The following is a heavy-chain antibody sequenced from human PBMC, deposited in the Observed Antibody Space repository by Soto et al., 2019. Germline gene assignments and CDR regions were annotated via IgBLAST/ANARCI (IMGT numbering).Heavy chain of an antibody. CDR3: ARGGHVVVVTAALDY. CDR1: GDTFTAYY. V-gene: IGHV1-46*01. D-gene: IGHD2-21*02. Sequence: QVQLVQSGAEVKKPGASVKVSCKASGDTFTAYYIHWVRQAPGQGLEWMGTVNPSGGHTTYAQHFWGRMTMTRDTSTRTLYMELTSLTSEDTAVYYCARGGHVVVVTAALDYWGQGTLGTVSS. CDR2: VNPSGGHT. J-gene: IGHJ4*02.